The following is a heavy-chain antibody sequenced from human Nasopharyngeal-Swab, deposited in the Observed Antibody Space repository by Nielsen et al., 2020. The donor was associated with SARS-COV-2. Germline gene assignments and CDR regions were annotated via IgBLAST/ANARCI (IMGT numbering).Heavy chain of an antibody. Sequence: SVKVSCKASGGTFSSYAISWVRQAHGQGLEWMGGIIPIFGTANYAQKFQGRVTITADESTSTAYMELSSLRSEDTAVYYCARAYSSGWAEGPNWFDPWGQGTLVTVSS. CDR3: ARAYSSGWAEGPNWFDP. CDR2: IIPIFGTA. J-gene: IGHJ5*02. CDR1: GGTFSSYA. D-gene: IGHD6-19*01. V-gene: IGHV1-69*13.